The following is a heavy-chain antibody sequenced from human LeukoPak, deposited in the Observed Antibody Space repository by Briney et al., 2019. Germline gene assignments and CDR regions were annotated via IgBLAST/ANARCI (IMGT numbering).Heavy chain of an antibody. Sequence: TGGSLRLSCAASAFTFSSYSMNWVRKAPGKGRKWVSYISSSSSSIYNADFVKGRFIISADNDKNTLELENTSLRAEDTAVYYCARGGRIAVAAWGQGTLVTVSS. CDR3: ARGGRIAVAA. J-gene: IGHJ4*02. CDR1: AFTFSSYS. CDR2: ISSSSSSI. V-gene: IGHV3-48*01. D-gene: IGHD6-19*01.